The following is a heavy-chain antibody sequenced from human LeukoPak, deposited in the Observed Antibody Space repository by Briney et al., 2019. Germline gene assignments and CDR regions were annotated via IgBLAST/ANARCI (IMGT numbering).Heavy chain of an antibody. V-gene: IGHV1-69-2*01. CDR3: ATASDGFRNMDV. CDR2: VDPEDGET. J-gene: IGHJ6*03. Sequence: ASVKISCKVSGYTFTDYYMHWVQQAPGKGLEWVGLVDPEDGETIYAEKFQGRVTITADTSTDTAYMELSSLRSEDTAVYYCATASDGFRNMDVWGKGTTVTVSS. D-gene: IGHD3-10*01. CDR1: GYTFTDYY.